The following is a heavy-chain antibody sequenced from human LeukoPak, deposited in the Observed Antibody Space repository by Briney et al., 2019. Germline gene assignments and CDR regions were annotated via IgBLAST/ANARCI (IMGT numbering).Heavy chain of an antibody. Sequence: PGGSLRLSCAASGFTFSSYSMNWVRQAPGKGLEWVSYISSSSSTIYYADSVKGRFTISRDNARNSLHLQMNSLRAEDTAVYYCAKEGSGWYLLFDYWGQGTLVTVSS. CDR1: GFTFSSYS. J-gene: IGHJ4*02. D-gene: IGHD6-19*01. CDR2: ISSSSSTI. CDR3: AKEGSGWYLLFDY. V-gene: IGHV3-48*01.